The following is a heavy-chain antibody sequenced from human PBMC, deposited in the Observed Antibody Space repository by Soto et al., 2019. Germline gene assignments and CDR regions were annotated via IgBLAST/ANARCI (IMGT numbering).Heavy chain of an antibody. V-gene: IGHV3-11*06. D-gene: IGHD3-3*01. Sequence: GGSLRLSCAASGFTFSDYYMSWIRQAPGKGLEWVSYISSSSSYTNYADSVKGRFTISRDNAKNSLYLQMNSLRAEDTAVYYCARVESVRFLEWLLYYWGQGTLVTVSS. CDR2: ISSSSSYT. J-gene: IGHJ4*02. CDR1: GFTFSDYY. CDR3: ARVESVRFLEWLLYY.